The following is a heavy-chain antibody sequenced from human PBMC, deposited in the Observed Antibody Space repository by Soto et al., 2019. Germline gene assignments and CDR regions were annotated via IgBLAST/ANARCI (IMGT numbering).Heavy chain of an antibody. CDR3: ARDRAVTPDAFDI. CDR1: GFTFSSYS. CDR2: ISSSSSTI. V-gene: IGHV3-48*02. J-gene: IGHJ3*02. D-gene: IGHD4-17*01. Sequence: GESLKISCAASGFTFSSYSMNWVRQAPGKGLEWVSYISSSSSTIYYADSVKGRFTISRDNAKNSLYLQMNSLRDEDTAVYYCARDRAVTPDAFDIWGQGTMVTVSS.